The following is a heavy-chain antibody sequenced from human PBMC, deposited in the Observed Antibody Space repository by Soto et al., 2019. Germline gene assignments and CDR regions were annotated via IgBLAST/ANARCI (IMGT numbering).Heavy chain of an antibody. Sequence: GGSLRLSCGASGFTFSGYAVSWVRQAPGKGLEWVSAISGSGGSTYYADSVKGRFTISRDNSKNTLYLQMNSLRAEDTAVYYCAKDSSRITLNWFDPWGQGTLVTVSS. J-gene: IGHJ5*02. V-gene: IGHV3-23*01. CDR3: AKDSSRITLNWFDP. CDR1: GFTFSGYA. CDR2: ISGSGGST. D-gene: IGHD3-10*01.